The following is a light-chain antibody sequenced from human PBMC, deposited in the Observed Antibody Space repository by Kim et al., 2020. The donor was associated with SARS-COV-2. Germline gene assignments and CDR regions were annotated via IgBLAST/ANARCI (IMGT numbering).Light chain of an antibody. V-gene: IGLV4-69*01. Sequence: SVKLTGTLIRGHSDTAISWHQQQPGKGPRHLMKVNSDGSLSKGDGIPDRFSGSSSGAERYLPVSSRQSEDEADYYGQTWGTGIWVFGGGTQLTVL. J-gene: IGLJ3*02. CDR1: RGHSDTA. CDR2: VNSDGSL. CDR3: QTWGTGIWV.